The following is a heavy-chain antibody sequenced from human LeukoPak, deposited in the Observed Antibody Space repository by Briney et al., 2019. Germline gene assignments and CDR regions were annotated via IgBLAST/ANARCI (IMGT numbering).Heavy chain of an antibody. CDR2: ISSSSSYI. Sequence: GGSLRLSCAASGFTFSSYSMNWVRQAPGKGLEWVSSISSSSSYIYYADSVKGRFTISRDNAKNSLYLQMNSLRAEDTAVYYCARDYNRRAAYYDGSGLPLGYWGQGTLVTVSS. CDR3: ARDYNRRAAYYDGSGLPLGY. D-gene: IGHD3-22*01. V-gene: IGHV3-21*01. J-gene: IGHJ4*02. CDR1: GFTFSSYS.